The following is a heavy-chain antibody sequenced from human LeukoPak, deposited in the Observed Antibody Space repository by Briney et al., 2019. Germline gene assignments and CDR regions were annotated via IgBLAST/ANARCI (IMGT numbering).Heavy chain of an antibody. CDR2: IIPIFGTA. J-gene: IGHJ4*02. D-gene: IGHD2-2*01. CDR1: GGTFSSYA. CDR3: ARGVVVPAAMGADY. V-gene: IGHV1-69*05. Sequence: SVKVSCKASGGTFSSYAISWVRQAPGQGLEWMGGIIPIFGTANYAQKFQGRVTITTDESTSTAYMELGSLRSEDTAVYYCARGVVVPAAMGADYWGQGTLVTVSS.